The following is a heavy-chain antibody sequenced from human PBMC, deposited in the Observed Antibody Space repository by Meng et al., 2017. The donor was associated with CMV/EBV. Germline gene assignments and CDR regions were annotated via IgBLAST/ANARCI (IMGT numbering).Heavy chain of an antibody. CDR1: GFTFSRYN. V-gene: IGHV3-23*03. CDR2: IYSGGSST. D-gene: IGHD3-3*01. CDR3: AKGKRFLEWLFDY. J-gene: IGHJ4*02. Sequence: GGSLRLSCATSGFTFSRYNMNWVRQAPGKGLEWVSVIYSGGSSTYYADSVKGRFTISRDNSKNTLYLQMNSLRAEDTAVYYCAKGKRFLEWLFDYWGQGTLVTVSS.